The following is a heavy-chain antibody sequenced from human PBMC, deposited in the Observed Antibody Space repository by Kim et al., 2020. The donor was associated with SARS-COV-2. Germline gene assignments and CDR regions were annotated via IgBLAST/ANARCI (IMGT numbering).Heavy chain of an antibody. Sequence: GGSLRLSCAASGFTFDEYAMHWVRQAPGKGLEWVSSISWNSGSIGYADSVKGRFTISRDSAKNSLYLQMNSLRPEDTALYYCAKDRPKRSAAGTIGSFQHWGQGTLVTVSS. D-gene: IGHD6-13*01. CDR3: AKDRPKRSAAGTIGSFQH. V-gene: IGHV3-9*01. CDR1: GFTFDEYA. J-gene: IGHJ1*01. CDR2: ISWNSGSI.